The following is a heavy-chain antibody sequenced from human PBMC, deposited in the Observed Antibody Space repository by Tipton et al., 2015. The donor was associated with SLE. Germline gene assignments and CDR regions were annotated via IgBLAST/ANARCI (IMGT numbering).Heavy chain of an antibody. CDR3: AREYTGYFDY. D-gene: IGHD1-1*01. J-gene: IGHJ4*02. CDR1: GGSFSGYY. Sequence: TLSLTCAVYGGSFSGYYWSWIRQPPGKGLEWIGEINHSGSTNYNPSLKSRVTISVDTSKNQFSLKLSSVTAADTAVYYCAREYTGYFDYWGQGTLVTVSS. V-gene: IGHV4-34*01. CDR2: INHSGST.